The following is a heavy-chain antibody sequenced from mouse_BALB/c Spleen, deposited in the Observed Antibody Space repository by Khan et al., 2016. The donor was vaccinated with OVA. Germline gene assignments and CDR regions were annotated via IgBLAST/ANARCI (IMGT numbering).Heavy chain of an antibody. CDR3: VNHGSSSAWFTY. J-gene: IGHJ3*01. Sequence: QVRLQQSGAELAKPGASVKMSCKASGYTFTSYWMHWVKQRPGQGLEWIGYINPTTDYTEYNQIFKDKATLTADKSSSTAYMQLSSLTSEDSAVYYSVNHGSSSAWFTYWGQGTLVTVSA. D-gene: IGHD1-1*01. CDR1: GYTFTSYW. CDR2: INPTTDYT. V-gene: IGHV1-7*01.